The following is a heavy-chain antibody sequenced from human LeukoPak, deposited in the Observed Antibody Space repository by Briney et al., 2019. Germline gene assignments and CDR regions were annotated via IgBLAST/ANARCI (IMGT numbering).Heavy chain of an antibody. CDR2: INPNSGGT. CDR3: ARGIGKRDGYNFYGMDV. CDR1: GYTFTGYY. Sequence: ASVKVSCKASGYTFTGYYMHWVRQAPGQGLEWMGWINPNSGGTNYAQKFQGWVTMTRDTSISTAYMELSRLRSDDTAVYYCARGIGKRDGYNFYGMDVWGQGTTVTVSS. J-gene: IGHJ6*02. D-gene: IGHD5-24*01. V-gene: IGHV1-2*04.